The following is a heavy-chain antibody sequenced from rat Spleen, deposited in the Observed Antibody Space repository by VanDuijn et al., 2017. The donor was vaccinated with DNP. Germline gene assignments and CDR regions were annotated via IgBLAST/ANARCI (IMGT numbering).Heavy chain of an antibody. CDR3: ATGGGDY. V-gene: IGHV5S10*01. CDR2: ISYDGFRT. CDR1: GFTFSDYA. Sequence: EVQLVESGGGLLQPGRSLKLSCAASGFTFSDYAMVWVRQAPKKGLEWVATISYDGFRTYHRDSVKGRFTISRDNSKSTLYLQMDSLRSEDTATYYCATGGGDYWGQGVMVTVSS. J-gene: IGHJ2*01.